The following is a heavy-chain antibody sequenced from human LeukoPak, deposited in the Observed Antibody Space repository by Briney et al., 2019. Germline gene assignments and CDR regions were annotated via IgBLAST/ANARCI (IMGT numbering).Heavy chain of an antibody. CDR2: IYYSGST. CDR1: GGSISSSSYY. D-gene: IGHD5-18*01. Sequence: PSETLSLTCTVSGGSISSSSYYWGWIRQPPGKGLEWIGSIYYSGSTYYNPSLKSRVTISVDTSKNQFSLKLSSVTAADTAVYYCARGIQLHMDVWGQGTTVTVSS. J-gene: IGHJ6*02. CDR3: ARGIQLHMDV. V-gene: IGHV4-39*07.